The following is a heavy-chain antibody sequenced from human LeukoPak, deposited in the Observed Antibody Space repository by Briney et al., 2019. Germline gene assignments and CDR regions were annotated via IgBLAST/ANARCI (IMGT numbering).Heavy chain of an antibody. CDR3: ARRVSGDYGHWFDP. D-gene: IGHD4-17*01. V-gene: IGHV4-61*08. J-gene: IGHJ5*02. Sequence: SETLSLTCTVSGGSISSGDYYWSWIRQPPGKGLEWIGYNSYSGSANYNPSLKSRVTILLDTSKNQFSLKLSSVTAADTAIYSCARRVSGDYGHWFDPWGQGTLVTVSS. CDR1: GGSISSGDYY. CDR2: NSYSGSA.